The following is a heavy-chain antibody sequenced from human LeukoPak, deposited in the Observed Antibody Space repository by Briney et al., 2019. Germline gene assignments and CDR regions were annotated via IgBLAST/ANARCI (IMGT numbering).Heavy chain of an antibody. V-gene: IGHV3-7*01. CDR1: GFTFSNFW. CDR2: IKQDGSEK. J-gene: IGHJ3*02. D-gene: IGHD2-2*02. Sequence: GGSLRLSXAVSGFTFSNFWMSWVSQAPGKGLEWVANIKQDGSEKYYVDSVKGRFTISRDNAKNSLYLQMNSLRAEDTAVYYCARTSIVVVPAAIRGAFDIWGQGTMVTVSS. CDR3: ARTSIVVVPAAIRGAFDI.